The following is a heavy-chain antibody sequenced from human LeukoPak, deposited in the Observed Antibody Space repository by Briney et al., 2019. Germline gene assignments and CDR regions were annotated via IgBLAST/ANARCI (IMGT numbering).Heavy chain of an antibody. J-gene: IGHJ4*02. D-gene: IGHD3-9*01. Sequence: PGGSLRLSCAASGFTFSSYWMHWVRQAPGKGLVWVSRIDSDGSRTSYADSVKGRFTISRDNAKNSLYLQMNSLRAEDTAVYYCARPRGLTKDYLDYWGQGTLVTVSS. V-gene: IGHV3-74*01. CDR2: IDSDGSRT. CDR3: ARPRGLTKDYLDY. CDR1: GFTFSSYW.